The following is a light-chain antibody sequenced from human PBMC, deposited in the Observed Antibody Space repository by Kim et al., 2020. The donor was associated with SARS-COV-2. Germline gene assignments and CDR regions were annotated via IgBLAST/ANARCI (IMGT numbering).Light chain of an antibody. CDR3: HSYAGNNNWV. CDR2: EVT. CDR1: SNELGGYTY. V-gene: IGLV2-8*01. Sequence: GQAVTYPCTGTSNELGGYTYVPWYQQHRGKAPKVVIYEVTKRPSGVHDRFSGSKSGNAASLTVSGLQAEDEADYYCHSYAGNNNWVFGGGTQLTVL. J-gene: IGLJ3*02.